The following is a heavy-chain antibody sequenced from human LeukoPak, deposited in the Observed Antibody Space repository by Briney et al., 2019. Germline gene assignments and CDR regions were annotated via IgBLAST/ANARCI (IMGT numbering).Heavy chain of an antibody. J-gene: IGHJ4*02. Sequence: SETLSLTCTVSGYSISSGYYWGWIRQPPGKGLEWIGYIYYSGSTSYNPSLKSRVTISVGTSKNQFSLDLSSVTAADTAVYYCARHGIVDSSRKYYFDYWGQGTLVTVSS. CDR1: GYSISSGYY. CDR2: IYYSGST. V-gene: IGHV4-38-2*02. D-gene: IGHD6-13*01. CDR3: ARHGIVDSSRKYYFDY.